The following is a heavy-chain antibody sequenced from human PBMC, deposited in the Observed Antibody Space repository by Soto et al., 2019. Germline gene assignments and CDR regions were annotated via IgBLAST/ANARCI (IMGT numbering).Heavy chain of an antibody. D-gene: IGHD2-15*01. CDR1: GYTFASNG. CDR3: ARERTRIGFDI. J-gene: IGHJ3*02. Sequence: ASVKVSCKASGYTFASNGISWVRQAPGQGLEWMGWINTYNGNTKYAQKFQGRVTMTRNTSISTAYMELSSLRSEDTAMYYCARERTRIGFDIWGQGTMVTVS. V-gene: IGHV1-18*01. CDR2: INTYNGNT.